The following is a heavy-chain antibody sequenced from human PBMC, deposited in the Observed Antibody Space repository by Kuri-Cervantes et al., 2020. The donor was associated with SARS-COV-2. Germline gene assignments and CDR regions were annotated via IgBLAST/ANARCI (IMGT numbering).Heavy chain of an antibody. CDR3: ARDEDYAFDY. D-gene: IGHD4-17*01. Sequence: LSLTCATSGFTFSPYSMNWVRQAPGKGLEWVSYISGSSSRIHHADSVKGRFTISRDYAKNSVYLQMKSLRAEDTAVYYCARDEDYAFDYWGQGTPVTVSS. V-gene: IGHV3-48*01. J-gene: IGHJ4*02. CDR1: GFTFSPYS. CDR2: ISGSSSRI.